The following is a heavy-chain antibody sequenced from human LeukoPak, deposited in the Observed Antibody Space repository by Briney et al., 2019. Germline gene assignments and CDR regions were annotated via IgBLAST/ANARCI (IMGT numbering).Heavy chain of an antibody. CDR1: GFTFSSYG. CDR2: ISSSSSTI. D-gene: IGHD2-21*02. J-gene: IGHJ4*02. V-gene: IGHV3-48*02. Sequence: GSLRLSCAASGFTFSSYGMHWVRQAPGKGLEWVSHISSSSSTIYYADSVKGRFTISRDNAKNSLYLQMNSLRDEDTAVYYCATDFSYCGGDCYSSRSFFDYWGQGTLVTVSS. CDR3: ATDFSYCGGDCYSSRSFFDY.